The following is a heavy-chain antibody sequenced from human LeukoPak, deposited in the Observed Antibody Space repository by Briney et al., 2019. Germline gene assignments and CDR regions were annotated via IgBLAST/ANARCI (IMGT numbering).Heavy chain of an antibody. V-gene: IGHV4-34*01. CDR2: INHSGST. J-gene: IGHJ3*02. CDR1: GGSFSGYY. CDR3: ARQHPGDAFDI. Sequence: SETLSLTCAVYGGSFSGYYWSWIRQPPGKGLEWIGEINHSGSTNYNPSLKSRVTISVDTSKNQFSLKLSSVTAADTAVYYCARQHPGDAFDIWGQGTMVTVSS.